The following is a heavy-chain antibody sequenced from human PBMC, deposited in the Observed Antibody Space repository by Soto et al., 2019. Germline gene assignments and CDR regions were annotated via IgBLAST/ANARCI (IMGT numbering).Heavy chain of an antibody. CDR2: IIPIFGTA. CDR3: ARLPSGVVIPHYGMDV. CDR1: GGTFSSYA. Sequence: SVKVSCKASGGTFSSYAISWVRQAPGQGLEWMGGIIPIFGTANYAQKFQGRVTITADESTSTAYMELSSLRSEDTAVYYCARLPSGVVIPHYGMDVWGQGTTVTVSS. J-gene: IGHJ6*02. V-gene: IGHV1-69*13. D-gene: IGHD3-3*01.